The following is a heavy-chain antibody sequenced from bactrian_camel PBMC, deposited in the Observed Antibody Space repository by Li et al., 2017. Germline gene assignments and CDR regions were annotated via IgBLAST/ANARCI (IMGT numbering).Heavy chain of an antibody. D-gene: IGHD1*01. CDR1: GFTFSTYW. CDR2: ITIGGDHT. J-gene: IGHJ7*01. V-gene: IGHV3S1*01. Sequence: HVQLVESGGGSVQPGGSLRLSCAASGFTFSTYWMYWVRQAPGKGLEWVSRITIGGDHTYYADSMKGRFTISRDNAKNTVNLQMNSLKSEDTAVYYCARWGTAYSMDSWGKGTQVTVS.